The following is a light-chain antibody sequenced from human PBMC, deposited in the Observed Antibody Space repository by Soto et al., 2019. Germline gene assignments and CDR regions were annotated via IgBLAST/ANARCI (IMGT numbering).Light chain of an antibody. Sequence: EIVMTQSPATLSVSPGERATLSCRASQSVSSNLAWYQQKPGQAPRLLIYGASTRATGIPARFSGSGSGTEFSLTISSLQSEDFAVYYCQQYNNWPWTFGQGTKVYSK. V-gene: IGKV3-15*01. CDR1: QSVSSN. CDR3: QQYNNWPWT. J-gene: IGKJ1*01. CDR2: GAS.